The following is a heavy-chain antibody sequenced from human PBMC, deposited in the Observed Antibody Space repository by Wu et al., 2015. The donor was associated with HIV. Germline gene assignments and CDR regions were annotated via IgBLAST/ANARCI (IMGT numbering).Heavy chain of an antibody. CDR2: ISPNNGDT. J-gene: IGHJ3*02. V-gene: IGHV1-18*01. D-gene: IGHD6-19*01. CDR3: ARVTVAGVXAFDI. CDR1: GYSFMNYG. Sequence: QVQLVQSGAEVQKPGASVKISCEASGYSFMNYGISWVRQAPGQGPEWMGWISPNNGDTNYAQKFQGRVTMTRDTSITTAYMELSSLRSDDTAFYYCARVTVAGVXAFDIWGQGTMVTVSS.